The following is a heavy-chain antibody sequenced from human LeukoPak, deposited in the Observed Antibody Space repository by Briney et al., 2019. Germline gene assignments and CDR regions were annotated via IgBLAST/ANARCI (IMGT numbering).Heavy chain of an antibody. CDR3: ARGPPPYGSGTYYLDY. V-gene: IGHV1-46*01. Sequence: ASVKVSCKASGYTFTSYYMHWVRQAPGQGLEWMGIINPSGGSTSYAQKFQASVTMTRDTSTTTVYMELSSLRSEDTAVYYCARGPPPYGSGTYYLDYWGQGTLVTVSS. CDR1: GYTFTSYY. D-gene: IGHD3-10*01. CDR2: INPSGGST. J-gene: IGHJ4*02.